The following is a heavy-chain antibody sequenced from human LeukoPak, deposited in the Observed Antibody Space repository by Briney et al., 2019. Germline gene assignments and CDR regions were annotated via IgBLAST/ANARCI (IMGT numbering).Heavy chain of an antibody. CDR3: ARRLCSGGSCFDY. D-gene: IGHD2-15*01. J-gene: IGHJ4*02. V-gene: IGHV3-53*01. Sequence: GGSLRLSCAASGFTVRSNYMSWVHQAPGKGLEWVSVIYSSGTTYYADSVKGRFTISRDNAKNTLYLQMNSLRAKDTAVYFCARRLCSGGSCFDYWGQGTLVTVSS. CDR2: IYSSGTT. CDR1: GFTVRSNY.